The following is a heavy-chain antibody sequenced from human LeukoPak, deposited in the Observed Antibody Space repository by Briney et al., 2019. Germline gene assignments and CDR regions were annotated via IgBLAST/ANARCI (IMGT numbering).Heavy chain of an antibody. Sequence: SETLSLTCTVSGGSISSSGYYWGWIRQPPGKGLEWIGSIYYSGSTYYNPSLKSRVTISVDTSKNQFSLKLSSVTAVDTAVYFCARGRYCTNGVCYRPFDYWGQGTLVTVSS. J-gene: IGHJ4*02. CDR1: GGSISSSGYY. CDR2: IYYSGST. V-gene: IGHV4-39*07. D-gene: IGHD2-8*01. CDR3: ARGRYCTNGVCYRPFDY.